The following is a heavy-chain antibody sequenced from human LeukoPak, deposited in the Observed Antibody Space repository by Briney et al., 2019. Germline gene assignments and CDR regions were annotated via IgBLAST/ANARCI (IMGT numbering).Heavy chain of an antibody. J-gene: IGHJ4*02. V-gene: IGHV5-51*01. CDR3: ATPTYANDSSGYYYIDY. CDR2: IYPGDSDT. CDR1: GYGFTSYW. D-gene: IGHD3-22*01. Sequence: GESLKIPCQGSGYGFTSYWIRWARQMPGKGLEWMGIIYPGDSDTRYSPSFQGQVTISADKSISTAYLQWSSLKVSDTAMDYWATPTYANDSSGYYYIDYWGQGTLVTVSS.